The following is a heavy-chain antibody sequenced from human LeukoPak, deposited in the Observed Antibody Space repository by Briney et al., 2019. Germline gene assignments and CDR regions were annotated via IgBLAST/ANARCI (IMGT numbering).Heavy chain of an antibody. CDR3: ARDYHYQSGSYYNEYPNY. D-gene: IGHD3-10*01. CDR2: ISSASSTI. J-gene: IGHJ1*01. V-gene: IGHV3-48*01. CDR1: GFTFSSYS. Sequence: PGGSLRLSCAASGFTFSSYSMNWVRQAPGKGLEWASHISSASSTIYYADSVKGRFTISRDNAKNTLYLQMNTLRAEDTAVYYCARDYHYQSGSYYNEYPNYWGQGTPVIVSS.